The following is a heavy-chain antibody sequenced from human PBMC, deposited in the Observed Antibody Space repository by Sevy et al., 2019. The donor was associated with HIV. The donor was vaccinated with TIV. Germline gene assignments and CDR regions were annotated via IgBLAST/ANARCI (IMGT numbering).Heavy chain of an antibody. CDR1: GFTFSSYA. CDR3: ARDLSCSGGSCYYGGGY. Sequence: GGSLRLSCAASGFTFSSYAMHWVRQAPGKGLEWVAVISYDGSNKYYTDSVKGRFTISRDNSKNTLYLQMNSLRAEDTAVYYCARDLSCSGGSCYYGGGYWGQGTLVTVSS. J-gene: IGHJ4*02. D-gene: IGHD2-15*01. V-gene: IGHV3-30-3*01. CDR2: ISYDGSNK.